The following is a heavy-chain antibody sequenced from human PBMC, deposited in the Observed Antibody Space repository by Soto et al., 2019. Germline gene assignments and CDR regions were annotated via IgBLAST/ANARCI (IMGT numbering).Heavy chain of an antibody. CDR1: VGSISSNNW. J-gene: IGHJ6*02. V-gene: IGHV4-4*02. Sequence: PSETLSLPSAVSVGSISSNNWSNWVRHPAGKGLEWIVEIYHSGSTNYNPPLKSRVTISVDKSKNQFSLKLSSVTAADTAVYYFASIVVETSYYYGMDVWGQGTPVTGSS. CDR2: IYHSGST. CDR3: ASIVVETSYYYGMDV. D-gene: IGHD2-21*01.